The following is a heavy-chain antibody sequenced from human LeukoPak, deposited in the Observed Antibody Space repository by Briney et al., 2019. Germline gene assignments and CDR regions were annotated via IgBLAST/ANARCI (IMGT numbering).Heavy chain of an antibody. V-gene: IGHV4-61*02. J-gene: IGHJ5*02. CDR3: AREVPHLQGYDFWSGYYTGWFDT. CDR1: GGSISSGSYY. Sequence: MPSETLSLTCSVSGGSISSGSYYWSWIRQPAGRGLEWIGRIYTSGITNYNPSLKTRVTISADTTKNQFSLNLSSVTAADTAAYYCAREVPHLQGYDFWSGYYTGWFDTWGQGTLVTVSS. D-gene: IGHD3-3*01. CDR2: IYTSGIT.